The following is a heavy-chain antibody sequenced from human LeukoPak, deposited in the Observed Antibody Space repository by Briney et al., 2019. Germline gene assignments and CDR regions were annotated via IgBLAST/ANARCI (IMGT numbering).Heavy chain of an antibody. D-gene: IGHD3-3*01. CDR3: AKESRYYDFWGGYYTENWFDP. J-gene: IGHJ5*02. CDR1: GFTFSSYA. Sequence: GGSLRLSCAASGFTFSSYAMSWVRQAPGKGLEWVSAISGSGGSTYYADSVKGRFTISRDNSKNTLYLQMNSLRAEDTAVYYCAKESRYYDFWGGYYTENWFDPWGQGTLVTVSS. V-gene: IGHV3-23*01. CDR2: ISGSGGST.